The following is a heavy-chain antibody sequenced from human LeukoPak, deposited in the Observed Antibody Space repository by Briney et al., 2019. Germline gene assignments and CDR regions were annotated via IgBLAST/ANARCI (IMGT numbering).Heavy chain of an antibody. J-gene: IGHJ4*02. CDR2: IWYDGSNT. V-gene: IGHV3-33*01. Sequence: GGSLRLSCAASGFNFSSYGMHWVRQAPGKGLEWVALIWYDGSNTYYADSVKGRFTISRDNSKNTLYLQMNSLRAEDTAIYYCARTTPQLDYWGRGTLVTVSS. CDR3: ARTTPQLDY. CDR1: GFNFSSYG. D-gene: IGHD4-17*01.